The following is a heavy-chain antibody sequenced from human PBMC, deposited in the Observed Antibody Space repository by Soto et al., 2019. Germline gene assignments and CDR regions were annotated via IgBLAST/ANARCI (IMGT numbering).Heavy chain of an antibody. J-gene: IGHJ4*02. CDR1: GFTFSNYW. CDR2: IKQDGSEK. Sequence: EVQLVESGGGLVQPGGSLRLSCAASGFTFSNYWMSWVRQAPGKGLEWVANIKQDGSEKYYVDSVKGRFTISRDNAKNSLYLQMNSLRAEDTAVYYCARRPAYYYGSGSYLGFDYWGQGTLVTVSS. V-gene: IGHV3-7*01. D-gene: IGHD3-10*01. CDR3: ARRPAYYYGSGSYLGFDY.